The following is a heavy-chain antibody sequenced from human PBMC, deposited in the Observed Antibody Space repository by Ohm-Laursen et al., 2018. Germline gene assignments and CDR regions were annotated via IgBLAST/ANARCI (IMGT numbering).Heavy chain of an antibody. CDR3: GKGRLRDGYDERVYWFDP. CDR2: LSGSGDTT. D-gene: IGHD5-24*01. CDR1: GFTFRWYA. Sequence: SLRLSCAASGFTFRWYAMSWVRQAPGKGLEWVSALSGSGDTTDYADSVEGRFTISRDNSKNLLYLQLNSLRAEDTAVYYCGKGRLRDGYDERVYWFDPWGQGTLVTVSS. J-gene: IGHJ5*02. V-gene: IGHV3-23*01.